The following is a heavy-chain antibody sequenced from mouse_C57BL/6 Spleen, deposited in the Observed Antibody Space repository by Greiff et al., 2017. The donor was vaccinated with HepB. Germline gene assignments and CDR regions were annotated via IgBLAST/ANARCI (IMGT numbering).Heavy chain of an antibody. V-gene: IGHV5-17*01. CDR3: ARPYYGNYCAMDY. CDR1: GFTFSDYG. Sequence: EVNVVESGGGLVKPGGSLKLSCAASGFTFSDYGMHWVRQAPEKGLEWVAYISSGSSTIYYADTVKGRFTISRDNAKNTLFLQMTSLRSEDTAMYYCARPYYGNYCAMDYWGQGTSVTVSS. CDR2: ISSGSSTI. D-gene: IGHD2-10*01. J-gene: IGHJ4*01.